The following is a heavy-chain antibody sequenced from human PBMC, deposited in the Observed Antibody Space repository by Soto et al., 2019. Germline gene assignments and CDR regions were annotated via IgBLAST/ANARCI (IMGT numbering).Heavy chain of an antibody. CDR2: INNFGEE. V-gene: IGHV3-15*01. CDR3: PTSRGAEEFSSGIDLWGQGMDV. Sequence: EVQLEESGGGLVKPGGSLRLSCTASGFTFNTAWMSWVRQAPGKGLQWVGRINNFGEEDYAAPVRGRFIISRDASKNTVYLQMNNLRSDDTAVYYCPTSRGAEEFSSGIDLWGQGMDVWGRGTTVTVSS. J-gene: IGHJ6*02. D-gene: IGHD1-26*01. CDR1: GFTFNTAW.